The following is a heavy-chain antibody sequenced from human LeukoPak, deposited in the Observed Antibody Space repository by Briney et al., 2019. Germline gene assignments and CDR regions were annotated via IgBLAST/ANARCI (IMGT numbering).Heavy chain of an antibody. CDR1: GFTFSSYA. Sequence: PGGSLRLSCAASGFTFSSYAMSWVRQAPGKGLEWVSAISGSGGSTYYADSVKGRFTISRDNSKHTLYLQMNSLRAKDRAVYSCAKSRMVAAVLFDYWGQGTLVTVSS. V-gene: IGHV3-23*01. CDR2: ISGSGGST. D-gene: IGHD2-15*01. J-gene: IGHJ4*02. CDR3: AKSRMVAAVLFDY.